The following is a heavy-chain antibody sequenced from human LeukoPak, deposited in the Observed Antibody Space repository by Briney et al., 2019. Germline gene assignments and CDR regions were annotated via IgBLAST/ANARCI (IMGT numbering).Heavy chain of an antibody. CDR2: IYYSGST. Sequence: SETLSLTCTVSGGSISSYHWSWIRQPPGKGLEWIGYIYYSGSTNYNPSLKSRVTISVDTSRNQFSLKLSSVTAADTAVYYCARDGDLYYYMDVWGKGTTVTVSS. D-gene: IGHD7-27*01. J-gene: IGHJ6*03. CDR3: ARDGDLYYYMDV. CDR1: GGSISSYH. V-gene: IGHV4-59*01.